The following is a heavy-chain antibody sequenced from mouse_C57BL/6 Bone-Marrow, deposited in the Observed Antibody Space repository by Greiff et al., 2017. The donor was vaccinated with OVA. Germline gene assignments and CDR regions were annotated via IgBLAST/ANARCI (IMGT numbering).Heavy chain of an antibody. CDR3: ARRRVYGNYAWYFDV. CDR1: GYTFTSYW. V-gene: IGHV1-69*01. CDR2: IDPSDSYT. Sequence: QVQLQQSGAELVMPGASVKLSCKASGYTFTSYWMHWVKQRPGQGLEWIGEIDPSDSYTNYNQKFKGKSTLTVDKSSSTAYMQLSSLTSEDSAVYYCARRRVYGNYAWYFDVWGTGTTVTVSS. D-gene: IGHD2-1*01. J-gene: IGHJ1*03.